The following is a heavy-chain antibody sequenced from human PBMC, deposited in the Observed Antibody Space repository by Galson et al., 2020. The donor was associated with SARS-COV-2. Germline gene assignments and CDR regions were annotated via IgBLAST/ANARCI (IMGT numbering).Heavy chain of an antibody. D-gene: IGHD3-10*01. V-gene: IGHV3-13*01. CDR2: IDRAGDT. CDR1: GFTFSTYD. J-gene: IGHJ6*02. Sequence: LRLSCAGSGFTFSTYDMHWVRQPKGKGLEWVSVIDRAGDTYYSDSVRGRFNISRDNAKDSLYLQMNSLRVGDTAVYYCVRAGRYGSGTHYYYGMDVWGQGTTVTVSS. CDR3: VRAGRYGSGTHYYYGMDV.